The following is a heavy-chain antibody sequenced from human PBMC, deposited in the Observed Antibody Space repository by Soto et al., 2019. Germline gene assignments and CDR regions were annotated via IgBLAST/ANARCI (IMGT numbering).Heavy chain of an antibody. J-gene: IGHJ6*02. V-gene: IGHV4-30-4*01. CDR3: ARGGGATIIVGGMDV. Sequence: SEALSLTCTFSVGSMSSGDYYWSWIRQPAWKGLGWIGYTYYSGSTDYSPSLNSRVTISVDTSKNQFSLKLSSVTAADAAVYYCARGGGATIIVGGMDVWGQGTTVTVSS. CDR2: TYYSGST. CDR1: VGSMSSGDYY. D-gene: IGHD3-22*01.